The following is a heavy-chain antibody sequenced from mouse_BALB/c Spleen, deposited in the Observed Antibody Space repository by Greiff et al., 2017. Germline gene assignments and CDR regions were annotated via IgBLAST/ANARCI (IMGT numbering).Heavy chain of an antibody. D-gene: IGHD1-2*01. CDR2: IRNKANGYTT. Sequence: EVMLVESGGGLVQPGGSLRLSCATSGFTFTDYYMSWVRQPPGKALEWLGFIRNKANGYTTEYSASVKGRFTISRDNSQSILYLQMNTLRAEDSATYYCARDLLRPYAMDYWGQGTSVTVSS. CDR3: ARDLLRPYAMDY. CDR1: GFTFTDYY. V-gene: IGHV7-3*02. J-gene: IGHJ4*01.